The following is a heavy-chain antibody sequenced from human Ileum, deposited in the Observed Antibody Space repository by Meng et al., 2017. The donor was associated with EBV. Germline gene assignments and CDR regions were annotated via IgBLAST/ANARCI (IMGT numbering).Heavy chain of an antibody. J-gene: IGHJ5*02. CDR3: ARAAARPSDWFDP. Sequence: QITLKESGPTLVKPTQTLTLTCPFSGFSLSTSGVGVGWIRQPPGKALECLAIIYGDDEKRYSPSLESRLTVTKDTSKNQVVLTMTNMVPVDTATYYCARAAARPSDWFDPWGQGTLVTVSS. V-gene: IGHV2-5*02. CDR2: IYGDDEK. D-gene: IGHD6-6*01. CDR1: GFSLSTSGVG.